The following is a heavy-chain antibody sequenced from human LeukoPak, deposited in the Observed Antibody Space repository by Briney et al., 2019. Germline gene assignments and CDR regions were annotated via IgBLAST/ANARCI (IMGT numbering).Heavy chain of an antibody. V-gene: IGHV3-23*01. J-gene: IGHJ4*02. CDR1: GFTFSSYA. CDR3: AKNLPGRPFDY. Sequence: GGSLRLSCAGSGFTFSSYAMRWVRQAPGKGLEWVSSIGTGGDDRYYADSVTGRFVISRDNSKNTVYLQMNSLRAEDTAIYYCAKNLPGRPFDYWGQGALVTVSS. D-gene: IGHD6-6*01. CDR2: IGTGGDDR.